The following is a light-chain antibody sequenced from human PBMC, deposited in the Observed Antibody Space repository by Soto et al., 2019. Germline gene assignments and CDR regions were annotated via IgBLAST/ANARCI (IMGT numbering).Light chain of an antibody. V-gene: IGKV1-5*01. CDR2: DAS. J-gene: IGKJ1*01. CDR3: PQYNGYSRT. CDR1: QSISSW. Sequence: DIQMTQSPSTLSAAVGDRVTITCRASQSISSWLAWYKQKPGKAPNLLIFDASNLESGVPSRFTASGSGTEFTLTIASLQPDDFATYYCPQYNGYSRTFGQGTKVDIK.